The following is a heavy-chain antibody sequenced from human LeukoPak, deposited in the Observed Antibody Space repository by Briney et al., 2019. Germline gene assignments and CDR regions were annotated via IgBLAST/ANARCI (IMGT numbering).Heavy chain of an antibody. J-gene: IGHJ5*02. D-gene: IGHD3-3*01. Sequence: GGSVRLSCAASGFTVSSKYMSWVRQAPGKGLEWVSVIYSGGSTYYADSVKGRFTISRDNPKNTLYLQMNSLRAEDTAVYYCARDWGLYYDFWSGHRWFDPWGQGTLVTVSS. CDR3: ARDWGLYYDFWSGHRWFDP. V-gene: IGHV3-53*01. CDR1: GFTVSSKY. CDR2: IYSGGST.